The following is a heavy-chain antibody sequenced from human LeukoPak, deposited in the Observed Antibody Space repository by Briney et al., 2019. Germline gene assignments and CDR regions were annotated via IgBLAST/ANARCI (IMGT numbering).Heavy chain of an antibody. J-gene: IGHJ4*02. CDR2: INHSGST. Sequence: SETLSLTCAVYGGSFSGYYWSWIRQPPGKGLEWIGEINHSGSTNHNPSLKSRVTISVDTSKNQFSLKLSSVTAADTAVYYCARGGCSSTSCRRFRELDYWGQGTLVTVSS. CDR3: ARGGCSSTSCRRFRELDY. V-gene: IGHV4-34*01. CDR1: GGSFSGYY. D-gene: IGHD2-2*01.